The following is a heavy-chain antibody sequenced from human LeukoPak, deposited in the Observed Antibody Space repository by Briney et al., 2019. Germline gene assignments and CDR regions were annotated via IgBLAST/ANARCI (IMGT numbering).Heavy chain of an antibody. CDR2: IWYDGSNK. Sequence: PGGSLRLSCAASGFTFSNYGMHWVRQAPGKGLEWVAIIWYDGSNKYYADSVKGRFTISRDNSKNTLYLQMNSLRAEDTAVYYCAKGSGGYYYYMDVWGKGTTVTVSS. CDR3: AKGSGGYYYYMDV. D-gene: IGHD3-3*01. J-gene: IGHJ6*03. V-gene: IGHV3-33*06. CDR1: GFTFSNYG.